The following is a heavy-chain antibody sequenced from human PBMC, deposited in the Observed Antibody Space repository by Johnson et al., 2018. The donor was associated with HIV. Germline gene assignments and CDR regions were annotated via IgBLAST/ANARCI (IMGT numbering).Heavy chain of an antibody. CDR2: IHWNSGSI. CDR3: ARERGDAFDI. Sequence: VQLVESGGGLVQPGGSLRLSCAASGFTVSSNYMSWVRQAPGQGLEWVSGIHWNSGSIDYADSVKGRFTISRDNAKNSLYLQMNSLRDEDTALYYCARERGDAFDIWGQGTMVTVSS. J-gene: IGHJ3*02. D-gene: IGHD3-10*01. V-gene: IGHV3-20*04. CDR1: GFTVSSNY.